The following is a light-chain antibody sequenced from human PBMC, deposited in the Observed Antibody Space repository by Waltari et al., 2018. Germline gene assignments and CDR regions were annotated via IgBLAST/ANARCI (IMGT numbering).Light chain of an antibody. CDR2: GAS. Sequence: EIVMTQSPATLSVSPGERATLSCRASQSVSSNLAWYQQKPGQAPSLLIYGASTRATGIPARFSGSGSGTEFTLTISSMQSEDFAVYYCQQYNNWPPGTFGQGTKVEIK. CDR1: QSVSSN. V-gene: IGKV3-15*01. J-gene: IGKJ1*01. CDR3: QQYNNWPPGT.